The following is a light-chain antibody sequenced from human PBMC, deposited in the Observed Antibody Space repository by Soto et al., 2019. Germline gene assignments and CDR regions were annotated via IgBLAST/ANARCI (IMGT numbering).Light chain of an antibody. CDR1: QNLGDGR. Sequence: ETVMTQSPATLSVSPGERATLSCKANQNLGDGRLAWYQQKPGQPPTLLIYDASTRATGIPDRFSGSGSGTDFTLTISRLEPEDFAVYYCQEHASIFGQGTRLE. V-gene: IGKV3-20*01. CDR2: DAS. J-gene: IGKJ5*01. CDR3: QEHASI.